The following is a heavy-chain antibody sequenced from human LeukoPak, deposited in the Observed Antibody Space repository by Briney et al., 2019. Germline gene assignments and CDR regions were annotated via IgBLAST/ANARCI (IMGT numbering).Heavy chain of an antibody. J-gene: IGHJ3*02. CDR2: ISAYNGNT. CDR3: ARSPSSGYGHDAFDI. V-gene: IGHV1-18*01. D-gene: IGHD5-12*01. Sequence: ASVKVSCKASGYTFTSYGISWVRQAPGQGLEWMGWISAYNGNTNYAQKLQGRVTMTTDTSTSTAYMELRSLRSDDTAVYYCARSPSSGYGHDAFDIWGQGTMVTVSS. CDR1: GYTFTSYG.